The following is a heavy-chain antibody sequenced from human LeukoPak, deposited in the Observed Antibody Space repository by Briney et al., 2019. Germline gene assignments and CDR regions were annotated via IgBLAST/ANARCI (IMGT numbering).Heavy chain of an antibody. V-gene: IGHV3-21*01. CDR3: AREYSSWFDY. J-gene: IGHJ4*02. CDR1: GFTFSSYS. Sequence: GGSLRLSCAASGFTFSSYSMNWVRQAPGKWLEWVSSISSSSSYIYYADSVKGRFNISRENAKNSLYLQMNSLRAEDTAVYYCAREYSSWFDYWGQGTLVTVSS. D-gene: IGHD6-13*01. CDR2: ISSSSSYI.